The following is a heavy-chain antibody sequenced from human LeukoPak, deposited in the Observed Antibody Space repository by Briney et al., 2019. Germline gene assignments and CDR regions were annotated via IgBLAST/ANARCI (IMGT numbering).Heavy chain of an antibody. Sequence: SETLSLTCTVSGGSISSGSYYWDWIRQPPGKGLEWIGYIYYSGSTNYNPSLKSRVTVSVDTSKNQFSLKLSSVTAADTAVYYCARARDTAVDYWGQGTLVTVSS. CDR2: IYYSGST. D-gene: IGHD5-18*01. V-gene: IGHV4-61*01. J-gene: IGHJ4*02. CDR1: GGSISSGSYY. CDR3: ARARDTAVDY.